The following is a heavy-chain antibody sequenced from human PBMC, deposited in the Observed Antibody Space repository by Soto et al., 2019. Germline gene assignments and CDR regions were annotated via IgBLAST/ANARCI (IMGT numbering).Heavy chain of an antibody. CDR2: INPSGGTT. V-gene: IGHV1-46*04. CDR1: GYTFTYYY. CDR3: ARFDDGDNAFDI. Sequence: QVQLVQSGAEVKKPGDSLKISCKASGYTFTYYYIHWVRQAPGQGLEWMGIINPSGGTTKYEQKLQGRISITRDTTTNKVQLGLSSLRSEDPAMYYCARFDDGDNAFDIWGQGTMVTVSS. D-gene: IGHD2-21*02. J-gene: IGHJ3*02.